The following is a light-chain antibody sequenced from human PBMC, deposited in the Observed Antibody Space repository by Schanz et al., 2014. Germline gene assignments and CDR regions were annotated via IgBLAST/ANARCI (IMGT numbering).Light chain of an antibody. Sequence: EIVLTQSPATLSLSPGERVTLSCRASQSVSRYLAWYQQKPGQAPRLLIYDASNRATGIPARFSGSGSGTDFTLTITSLEPEDFAIYYCQQRTNWPPSPTFGGGSKLEIK. CDR2: DAS. CDR1: QSVSRY. J-gene: IGKJ4*01. V-gene: IGKV3-11*01. CDR3: QQRTNWPPSPT.